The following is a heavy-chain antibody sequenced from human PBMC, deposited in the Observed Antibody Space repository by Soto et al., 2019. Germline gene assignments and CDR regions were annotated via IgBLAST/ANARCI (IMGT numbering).Heavy chain of an antibody. V-gene: IGHV3-30*03. CDR3: ARDWADIVVVPTAAKEGFDP. J-gene: IGHJ5*02. CDR2: ISYDGSNK. D-gene: IGHD2-2*01. Sequence: GRSLRLSCAASGFTFSSYGMHWVLQDPDKGLEWVAVISYDGSNKYYADSVKGRFTISRDNAKNSLYLQMNSLRADDTAVYYCARDWADIVVVPTAAKEGFDPWGQGTLVTLSS. CDR1: GFTFSSYG.